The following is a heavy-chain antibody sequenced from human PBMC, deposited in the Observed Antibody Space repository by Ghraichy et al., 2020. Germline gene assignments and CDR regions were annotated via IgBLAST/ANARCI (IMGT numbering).Heavy chain of an antibody. J-gene: IGHJ4*02. V-gene: IGHV3-23*01. D-gene: IGHD4-23*01. CDR1: GFSFSGNA. Sequence: GGSLRLSCAASGFSFSGNAMTWVRQAPGKGLEWVSSISGSGDTTYADSVKGRFTISKDNSKNTLYLQMNTLRAEDTAVYYCAGHGGNSMADRGGQGTLVTVSS. CDR3: AGHGGNSMADR. CDR2: ISGSGDTT.